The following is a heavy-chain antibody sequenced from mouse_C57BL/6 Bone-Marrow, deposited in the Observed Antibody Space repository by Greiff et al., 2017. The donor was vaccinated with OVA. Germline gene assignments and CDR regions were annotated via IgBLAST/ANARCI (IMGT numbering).Heavy chain of an antibody. J-gene: IGHJ2*01. CDR3: AIRQLRLRYYFDY. CDR2: IDPNSGGT. V-gene: IGHV1-72*01. D-gene: IGHD3-2*02. CDR1: GYTFTSYW. Sequence: QVQLKESGAELVKPGASVKLSCKASGYTFTSYWMHWVKQRPGRGLEWIGRIDPNSGGTEYNEQFKSKATLTVDKPSSTAYMQLSSLTSEDSAVYDCAIRQLRLRYYFDYWGQGTTLTVSS.